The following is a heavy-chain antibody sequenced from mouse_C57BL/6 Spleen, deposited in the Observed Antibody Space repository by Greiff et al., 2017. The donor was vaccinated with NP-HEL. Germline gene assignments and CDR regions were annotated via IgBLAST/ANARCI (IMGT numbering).Heavy chain of an antibody. CDR1: GFSLTSYG. Sequence: VKLQESGPGLVQPSQRLSITCTVSGFSLTSYGVHWVRQSPGKGLEWLGVIWRGGSTDYNAAFMSRLSITKDNSKSQVFFKMNSLQADDTAIYYCAKRGNYAMDYWGQGTSVTVSS. CDR2: IWRGGST. J-gene: IGHJ4*01. CDR3: AKRGNYAMDY. V-gene: IGHV2-5*01.